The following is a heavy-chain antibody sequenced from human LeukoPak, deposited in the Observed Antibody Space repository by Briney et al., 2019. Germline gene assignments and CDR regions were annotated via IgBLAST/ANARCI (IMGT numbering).Heavy chain of an antibody. CDR2: IIPILGIA. D-gene: IGHD2-21*02. V-gene: IGHV1-69*04. CDR3: ARTGYCGGDCYNPLDY. Sequence: SVKVSCKASGYTFTSYGISWVRQAPGQGLEWMGRIIPILGIANYAQKFQGRVTITADKSTSTAYMELSSLRSEDTAVYYCARTGYCGGDCYNPLDYWGQGTLVTVSS. CDR1: GYTFTSYG. J-gene: IGHJ4*02.